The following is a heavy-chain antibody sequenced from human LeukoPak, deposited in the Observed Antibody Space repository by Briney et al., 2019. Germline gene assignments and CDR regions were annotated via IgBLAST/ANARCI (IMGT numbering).Heavy chain of an antibody. CDR1: GFTFSSYS. CDR3: ARGRPGFFGY. D-gene: IGHD3-10*01. J-gene: IGHJ4*02. Sequence: GGSLRLSCEASGFTFSSYSMNWVRQAPGKGLEWISYISTSTTTIYYADSVKGRFTMSRDNAKNSLYLQMNSLRAEDTAVYYCARGRPGFFGYWGQGTLVTVSS. V-gene: IGHV3-48*01. CDR2: ISTSTTTI.